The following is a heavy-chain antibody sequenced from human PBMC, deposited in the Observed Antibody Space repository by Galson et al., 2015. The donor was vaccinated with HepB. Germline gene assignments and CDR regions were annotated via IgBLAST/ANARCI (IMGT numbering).Heavy chain of an antibody. D-gene: IGHD6-13*01. V-gene: IGHV1-24*01. J-gene: IGHJ6*02. Sequence: QSGAEVKKPGESLKISCKVSGYTLTELSMHWVRQAPGKGLEWMGGFDPEDGETIYAQKFQGRVTMTEDTSTDTAYMELSSLRSEDTAVYYCATEGAGIAAAVNYYGMDVWGQGTTVTVSS. CDR3: ATEGAGIAAAVNYYGMDV. CDR1: GYTLTELS. CDR2: FDPEDGET.